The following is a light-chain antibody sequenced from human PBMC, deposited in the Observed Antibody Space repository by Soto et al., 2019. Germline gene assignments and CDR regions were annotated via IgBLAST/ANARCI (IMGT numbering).Light chain of an antibody. CDR1: QSLSNSF. Sequence: IVLAHSPCTLSLSPCESAPPPCRAIQSLSNSFIAWYQQKPGQAPRLLIYDTSSRATGIPDRFSGSGSGTDFTLTISRLEPEDFSVYYCQQRSNWPLITFGQGTRPEIK. CDR3: QQRSNWPLIT. V-gene: IGKV3D-20*02. J-gene: IGKJ5*01. CDR2: DTS.